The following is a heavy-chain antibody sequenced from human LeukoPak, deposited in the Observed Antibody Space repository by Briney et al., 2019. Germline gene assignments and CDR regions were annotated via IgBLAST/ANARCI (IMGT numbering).Heavy chain of an antibody. CDR2: INPNSGGT. CDR3: AREVNYYDSSGYYCDY. D-gene: IGHD3-22*01. Sequence: ASVKVSCKASGYTFTGYYMHWVRQAPGQGLEWMGWINPNSGGTNYAQKFQGRVTMTRDTSISTAYMELSRLRSDDTAVYYCAREVNYYDSSGYYCDYWGRGTLVTVSS. V-gene: IGHV1-2*02. J-gene: IGHJ4*02. CDR1: GYTFTGYY.